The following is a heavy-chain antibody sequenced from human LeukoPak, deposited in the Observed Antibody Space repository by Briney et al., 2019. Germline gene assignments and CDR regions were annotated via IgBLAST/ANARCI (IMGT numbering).Heavy chain of an antibody. CDR2: INPNSGGT. CDR3: ARDPPLYSSSWYGFDP. V-gene: IGHV1-2*02. Sequence: ASVKVSCKASGYTFTGYYMHWVRQAPGQGLEWMGWINPNSGGTNYAQKFQGRVTMTRDTSTSTAYMELSRLRSDDTAVYYCARDPPLYSSSWYGFDPWGQGTLVTVSS. CDR1: GYTFTGYY. J-gene: IGHJ5*02. D-gene: IGHD6-13*01.